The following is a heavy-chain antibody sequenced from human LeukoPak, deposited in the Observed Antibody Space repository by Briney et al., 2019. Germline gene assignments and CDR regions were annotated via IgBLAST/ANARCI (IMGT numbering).Heavy chain of an antibody. V-gene: IGHV4-59*08. D-gene: IGHD2-15*01. Sequence: PSETLSLTCTVSGGSISSYYWSWIRQPPGKGLDWIGYIYYSGSTNYNPSLKSRVTISVDTSRNQFSLKLSSVTAADTAVYYCARRDIVTWYFDYWGQGTLVTVSS. CDR1: GGSISSYY. CDR3: ARRDIVTWYFDY. CDR2: IYYSGST. J-gene: IGHJ4*02.